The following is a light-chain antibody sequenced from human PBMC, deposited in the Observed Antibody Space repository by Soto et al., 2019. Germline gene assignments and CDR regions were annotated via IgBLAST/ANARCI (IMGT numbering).Light chain of an antibody. CDR1: SRDVGGYNY. Sequence: QSALTQPPSASGSPGQSVTISCIGTSRDVGGYNYVSWYQQHPGKAPKLMIYEVSKRPSGVPDRFSGSKSGNTASLTVSGLQAEDEADYYCSSYAASNNLGVFGGGTQLTVL. V-gene: IGLV2-8*01. CDR2: EVS. J-gene: IGLJ2*01. CDR3: SSYAASNNLGV.